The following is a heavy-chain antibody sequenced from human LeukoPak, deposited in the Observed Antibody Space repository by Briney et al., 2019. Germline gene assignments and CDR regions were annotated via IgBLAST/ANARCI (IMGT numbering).Heavy chain of an antibody. CDR2: ISYDGSNK. J-gene: IGHJ1*01. Sequence: GRSLRLSCAASGFTFSSYGMHWVRQAPGKGLEWVAVISYDGSNKYYADSVKGRFTISRDNSKNTLYLQMNSLRAEDTAVYYCAKYSGEAYCGGDCQRRSEYFQHWGQGTLVTVSS. D-gene: IGHD2-21*02. CDR1: GFTFSSYG. V-gene: IGHV3-30*18. CDR3: AKYSGEAYCGGDCQRRSEYFQH.